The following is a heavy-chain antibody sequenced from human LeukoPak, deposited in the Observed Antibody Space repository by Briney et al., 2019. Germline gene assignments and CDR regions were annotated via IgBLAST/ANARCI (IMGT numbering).Heavy chain of an antibody. CDR1: GYGFTSYW. D-gene: IGHD6-13*01. J-gene: IGHJ4*02. CDR3: ARPSLYSSSWYAFDY. V-gene: IGHV5-51*01. Sequence: GESLKISCKASGYGFTSYWIVWVRQMPGKGLEWVGIIYPGDSDTRYSPSFQGQVTTSADKSISTAYLQWSSLKASDTAMYYCARPSLYSSSWYAFDYWGQGTLVTVSS. CDR2: IYPGDSDT.